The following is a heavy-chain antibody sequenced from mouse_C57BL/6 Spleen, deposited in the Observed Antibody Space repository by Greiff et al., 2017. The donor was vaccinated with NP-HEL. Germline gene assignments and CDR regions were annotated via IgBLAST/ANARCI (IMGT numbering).Heavy chain of an antibody. V-gene: IGHV1-55*01. J-gene: IGHJ4*01. CDR1: GYTFTSYW. Sequence: QVQLQQPGAELVKPGASVKMSCKASGYTFTSYWITWVKQRPGQGLEWIGDIYPGSGSTNYNEKFKSKATLTVDTSSSTAYMQLSSLTSEDSAVYYCARWYYYGSSYDAMDYWGQGTSVTVSS. D-gene: IGHD1-1*01. CDR3: ARWYYYGSSYDAMDY. CDR2: IYPGSGST.